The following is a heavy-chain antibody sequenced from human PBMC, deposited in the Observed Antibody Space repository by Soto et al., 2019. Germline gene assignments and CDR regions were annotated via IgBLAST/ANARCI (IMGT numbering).Heavy chain of an antibody. J-gene: IGHJ6*02. D-gene: IGHD3-9*01. CDR2: IYYSGST. V-gene: IGHV4-30-4*01. Sequence: QVQLQESGPGLVKPSQTLSLTCTVSGGSISSGDYYWSWIRQPPGKGLEWIGYIYYSGSTYYNPSLKSRVTISVDTSKNQFSRKLSSVTAADTAVYYCARDHYVYDILTGYGYYYGMDVWGQGTTVTVSS. CDR3: ARDHYVYDILTGYGYYYGMDV. CDR1: GGSISSGDYY.